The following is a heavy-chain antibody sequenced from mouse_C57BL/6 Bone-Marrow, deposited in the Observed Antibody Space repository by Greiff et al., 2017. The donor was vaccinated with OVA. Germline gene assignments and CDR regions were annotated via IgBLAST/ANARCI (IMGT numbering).Heavy chain of an antibody. CDR2: INPSSGYT. Sequence: VQRVESGAELARPGASVKMSCKASGYTFTSYTMHWVKQRPGQGLEWIGYINPSSGYTKYNQKFKDKATLTADKSSSTAYMQLSSLTSEDSAVYYCARNLTGNYFDYWGQGTTLTVAS. CDR1: GYTFTSYT. J-gene: IGHJ2*01. V-gene: IGHV1-4*01. D-gene: IGHD4-1*01. CDR3: ARNLTGNYFDY.